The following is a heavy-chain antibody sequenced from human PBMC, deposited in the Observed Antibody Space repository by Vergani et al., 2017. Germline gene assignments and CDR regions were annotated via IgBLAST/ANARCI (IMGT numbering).Heavy chain of an antibody. V-gene: IGHV4-34*01. CDR2: INHSGST. J-gene: IGHJ6*03. D-gene: IGHD2-2*01. Sequence: QVQLQQLGAGLLKPSETLSLTCAVYGGSFSGYYWSWIRQPPGKGLEWIGEINHSGSTNYNPSLKSRVTISVDTSKNQFSLKLSSVTAADTAVYYCARATWSVGSSTSYYMDVWGKGTTVTVSS. CDR3: ARATWSVGSSTSYYMDV. CDR1: GGSFSGYY.